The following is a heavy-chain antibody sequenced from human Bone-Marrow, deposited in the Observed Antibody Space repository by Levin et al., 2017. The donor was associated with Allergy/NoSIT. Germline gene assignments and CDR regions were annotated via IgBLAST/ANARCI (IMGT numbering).Heavy chain of an antibody. D-gene: IGHD4-23*01. Sequence: FYFISYGIQWVRQVPGTFLSFLAALWSAGRPPYYGDSVKGRFTISRDNSKNTLYLQMDSLRVGDTAVYFCSKSLGGGNSAAGFDHWGQGTLVTVSS. CDR3: SKSLGGGNSAAGFDH. J-gene: IGHJ4*02. CDR2: LWSAGRPP. V-gene: IGHV3-33*06. CDR1: FYFISYG.